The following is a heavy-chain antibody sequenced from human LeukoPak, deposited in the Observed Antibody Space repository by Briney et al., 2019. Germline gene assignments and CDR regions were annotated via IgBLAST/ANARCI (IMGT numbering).Heavy chain of an antibody. D-gene: IGHD1-26*01. CDR3: ARGSSGSYYTLFDY. J-gene: IGHJ4*02. Sequence: GGSLRLSCAASGFTFSNAWMSWVRQAPGKGLEWVSSITSSSTYIYYVDSMKGRFTISRDNAKNSLYLQMDSLRAEDTAVYYCARGSSGSYYTLFDYWGQGTLVTVSS. CDR1: GFTFSNAW. V-gene: IGHV3-21*01. CDR2: ITSSSTYI.